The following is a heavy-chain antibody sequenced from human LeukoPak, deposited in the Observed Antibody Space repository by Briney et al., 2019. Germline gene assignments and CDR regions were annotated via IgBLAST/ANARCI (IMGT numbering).Heavy chain of an antibody. Sequence: GGSLRPSCAASGFTFSSYGMHWVRQAPGKGLEWVAVISYDGSNKYYADFVKGRFTISRDNSKNTLYLQMNSLRAEDTAVYYCAKGSSTWCFDYWGQGTLVTASS. V-gene: IGHV3-30*18. D-gene: IGHD6-13*01. CDR2: ISYDGSNK. CDR3: AKGSSTWCFDY. CDR1: GFTFSSYG. J-gene: IGHJ4*02.